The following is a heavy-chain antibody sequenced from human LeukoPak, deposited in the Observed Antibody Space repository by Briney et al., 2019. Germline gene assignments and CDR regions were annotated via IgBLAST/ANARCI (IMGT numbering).Heavy chain of an antibody. CDR3: ARVEMATAGHAFDI. Sequence: KPGGSLRPSCAAPGFTFSSYSMNWVRQAPGKGLEWVSSITGSSIYIYYADSVKGRFTISRDNAKNSLYLQMNSLRAEDTAVYYCARVEMATAGHAFDIWGQGTMVTVSS. V-gene: IGHV3-21*01. J-gene: IGHJ3*02. D-gene: IGHD5-24*01. CDR1: GFTFSSYS. CDR2: ITGSSIYI.